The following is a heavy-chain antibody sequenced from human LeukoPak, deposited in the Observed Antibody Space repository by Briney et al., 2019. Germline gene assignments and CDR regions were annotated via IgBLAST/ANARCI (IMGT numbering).Heavy chain of an antibody. CDR1: GFTFSSYA. D-gene: IGHD5-12*01. V-gene: IGHV3-30*04. Sequence: GGSLRLSCAASGFTFSSYAMHWVRQAPGKGLEWVPVISYDGSNKYYADSVKGRFTISRDNSKNTLYLQMNSLRAEDTAVYYCARDARVVATLDYWGQGTLVTVSS. CDR3: ARDARVVATLDY. J-gene: IGHJ4*02. CDR2: ISYDGSNK.